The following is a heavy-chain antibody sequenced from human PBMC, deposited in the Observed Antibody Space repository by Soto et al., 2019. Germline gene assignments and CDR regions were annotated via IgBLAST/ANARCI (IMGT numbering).Heavy chain of an antibody. CDR1: GDSVSSYSVA. CDR2: TYYRSKWYN. CDR3: AREEGVGYDGSGYYPPFDY. J-gene: IGHJ4*02. D-gene: IGHD3-22*01. Sequence: PSQTLSLTCAISGDSVSSYSVAWNWIRQSPSRGLEWLGRTYYRSKWYNEYAVSVKSRITINPDTSKNQFSLLLKSVTPDDTAAYYCAREEGVGYDGSGYYPPFDYWGQGTLVTVSS. V-gene: IGHV6-1*01.